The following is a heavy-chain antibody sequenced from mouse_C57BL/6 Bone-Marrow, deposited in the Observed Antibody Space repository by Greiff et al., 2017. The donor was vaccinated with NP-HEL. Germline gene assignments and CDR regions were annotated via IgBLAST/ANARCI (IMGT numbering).Heavy chain of an antibody. Sequence: QVHVKQPGAELVKPGASVKLSCKASGYTFTSYWMHWVKQRPGQGLEWIGMIHPNSGSTNYNEKFKSKATLTVDKSSSTAYMQLSSLTSEDSAVYYCARGHYGSGNFDYWGQGTTLTVSS. V-gene: IGHV1-64*01. D-gene: IGHD1-1*01. CDR1: GYTFTSYW. J-gene: IGHJ2*01. CDR3: ARGHYGSGNFDY. CDR2: IHPNSGST.